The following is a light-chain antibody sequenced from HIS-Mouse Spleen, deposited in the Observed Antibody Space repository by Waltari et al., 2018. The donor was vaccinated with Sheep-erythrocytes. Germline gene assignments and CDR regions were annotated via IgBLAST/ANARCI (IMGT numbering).Light chain of an antibody. Sequence: SYELTQPPSVPVSPGQTARITCSGDALPKQYAYWYQQKPGQAPVVVIYKDSERPSGIPERFSGSSSGTTVTLTISGVQAEDEADYYCQSADSSGTYVFGTGTKVTVL. J-gene: IGLJ1*01. CDR2: KDS. CDR3: QSADSSGTYV. V-gene: IGLV3-25*03. CDR1: ALPKQY.